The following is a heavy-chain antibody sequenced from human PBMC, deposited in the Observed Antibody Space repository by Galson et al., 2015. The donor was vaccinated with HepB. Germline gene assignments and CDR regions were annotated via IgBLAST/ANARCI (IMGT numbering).Heavy chain of an antibody. CDR3: ASSPPAYSSSWRTENWFDP. Sequence: SVKVSCKASGGTFSSYAISWVRQAPGQGLEWMGGIIPIFGTANYAQKFQGRVTITADESTSTAYMELSSLRSEDTAVYYCASSPPAYSSSWRTENWFDPWGQGTLVTVSS. V-gene: IGHV1-69*13. CDR1: GGTFSSYA. CDR2: IIPIFGTA. J-gene: IGHJ5*02. D-gene: IGHD6-13*01.